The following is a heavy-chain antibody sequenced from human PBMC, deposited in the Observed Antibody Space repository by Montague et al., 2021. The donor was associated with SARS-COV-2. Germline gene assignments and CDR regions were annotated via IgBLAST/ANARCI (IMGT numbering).Heavy chain of an antibody. J-gene: IGHJ4*02. D-gene: IGHD5-24*01. CDR1: GGSISSYY. V-gene: IGHV4-59*01. CDR3: ARGVPSWLQFDRYFDY. CDR2: IYKSGSA. Sequence: SETLSLTCTVSGGSISSYYWSWIRQPPGKGLEWIGNIYKSGSANXXPALKSRVTISVDTSKNQVSLKLSSVTAADTAVYYCARGVPSWLQFDRYFDYWGQGTLVTVSS.